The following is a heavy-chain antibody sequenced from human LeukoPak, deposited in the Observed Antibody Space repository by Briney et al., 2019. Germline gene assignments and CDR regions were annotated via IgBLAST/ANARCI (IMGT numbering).Heavy chain of an antibody. Sequence: GGSLRLSCAASGFTVSSNYMSWVRQAPGKGLEWVSVIYSGGSTYYADSVKGRFTISRDNSKNTLYLQMNSLRAEDTAVYYCARVGVYDSSGYYSYFDYWGQGTLVTVSS. V-gene: IGHV3-66*01. D-gene: IGHD3-22*01. CDR3: ARVGVYDSSGYYSYFDY. J-gene: IGHJ4*02. CDR2: IYSGGST. CDR1: GFTVSSNY.